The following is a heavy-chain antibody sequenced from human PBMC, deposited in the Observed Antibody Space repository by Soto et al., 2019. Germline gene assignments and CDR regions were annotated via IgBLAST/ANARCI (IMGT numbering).Heavy chain of an antibody. Sequence: GGSLRLSCAASGFTFSSYAMSWVRQAPGKGLEWVSAISGSGGSTYYVDSVKGRFTISRDNSKNTLYLQMNSLRAEDTAVYYCAKDARVQLVNYYYMDVWGKGTTVTVSS. D-gene: IGHD6-6*01. J-gene: IGHJ6*03. CDR1: GFTFSSYA. V-gene: IGHV3-23*01. CDR3: AKDARVQLVNYYYMDV. CDR2: ISGSGGST.